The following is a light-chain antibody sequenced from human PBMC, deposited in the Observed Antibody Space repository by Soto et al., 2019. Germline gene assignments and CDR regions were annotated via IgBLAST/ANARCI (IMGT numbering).Light chain of an antibody. CDR3: TSYTTSDTVV. V-gene: IGLV2-14*03. J-gene: IGLJ2*01. CDR1: SSDVGGYNF. CDR2: DVS. Sequence: QSALTQPACVSGSPGQSITISCTGTSSDVGGYNFVSWYQQHPGKAPKVMIYDVSNRPSGVSNRFSGSKSGNTASLTISGLQAEDEADYYCTSYTTSDTVVFGGGTKVTVL.